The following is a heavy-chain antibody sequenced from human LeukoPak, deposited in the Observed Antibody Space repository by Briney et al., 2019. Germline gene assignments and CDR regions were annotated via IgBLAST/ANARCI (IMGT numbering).Heavy chain of an antibody. V-gene: IGHV1-2*02. D-gene: IGHD5-18*01. CDR1: GGTFSSYA. Sequence: EASVKVSCKASGGTFSSYAISWVRQAPGQGLEWMGWINPNSGGTNYAQKFQGRVTMTRDTSISTAYMELSRLRSDDTAVYYCARDRGDTTMLTDWFDPWGQGILVTVSS. CDR3: ARDRGDTTMLTDWFDP. CDR2: INPNSGGT. J-gene: IGHJ5*02.